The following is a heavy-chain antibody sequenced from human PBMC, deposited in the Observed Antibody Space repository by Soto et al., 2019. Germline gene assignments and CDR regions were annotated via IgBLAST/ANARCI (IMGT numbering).Heavy chain of an antibody. CDR2: IYYSGST. D-gene: IGHD6-13*01. CDR3: AREMVEQQLVPTRYYYYYYKDV. V-gene: IGHV4-31*03. Sequence: SETLSLTCTVSGGSISSGGYYWSWIRQHPGKGLEWIGYIYYSGSTYYNPSLKSRVTISVDTSKNQFSLKLSSVTAADTAVYYCAREMVEQQLVPTRYYYYYYKDVWGKGTTVTVSS. CDR1: GGSISSGGYY. J-gene: IGHJ6*03.